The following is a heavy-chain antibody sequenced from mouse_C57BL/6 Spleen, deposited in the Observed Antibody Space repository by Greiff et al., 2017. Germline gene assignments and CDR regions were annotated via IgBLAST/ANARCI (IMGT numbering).Heavy chain of an antibody. D-gene: IGHD2-5*01. CDR2: IDPNSGGT. V-gene: IGHV1-72*01. J-gene: IGHJ1*03. CDR3: AREEDMVYSNYWYFDV. Sequence: GLEWIGRIDPNSGGTKYNEKFKSKATLTVDKPSSTAYMQLSSLTSEDSAVYYCAREEDMVYSNYWYFDVWGTGTTVTVSS.